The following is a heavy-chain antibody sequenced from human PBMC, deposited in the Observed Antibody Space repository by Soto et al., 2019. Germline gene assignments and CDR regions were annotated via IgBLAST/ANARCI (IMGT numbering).Heavy chain of an antibody. CDR1: GGTFSSYA. CDR2: IIPIFGTA. D-gene: IGHD7-27*01. V-gene: IGHV1-69*13. CDR3: ARAGDTRLKPYYYYGMDV. Sequence: GASVKVSCKASGGTFSSYAISWVRQAPGQGLEWMGGIIPIFGTANYAQKFQGRVTITADESTSTAYMELSSLRSEDTAVYYCARAGDTRLKPYYYYGMDVWGQGTTVTVSS. J-gene: IGHJ6*02.